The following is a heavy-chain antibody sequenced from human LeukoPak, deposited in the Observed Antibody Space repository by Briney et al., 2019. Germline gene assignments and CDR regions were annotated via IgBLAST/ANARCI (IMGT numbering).Heavy chain of an antibody. Sequence: EASVKVSCKXSGYTFTSXXXXXXXQAPGQGXXXXXWISGYNGNTIYAQRLQGRVTMTTDTSTTTVYMELRSLRSDDTAVYYCARVELIAAAATADYWGQGTLVTVSS. D-gene: IGHD6-13*01. CDR2: ISGYNGNT. CDR1: GYTFTSXX. CDR3: ARVELIAAAATADY. V-gene: IGHV1-18*01. J-gene: IGHJ4*02.